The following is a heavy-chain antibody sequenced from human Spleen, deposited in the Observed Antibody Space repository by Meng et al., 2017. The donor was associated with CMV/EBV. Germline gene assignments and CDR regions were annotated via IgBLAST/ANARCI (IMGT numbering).Heavy chain of an antibody. CDR2: IHPHRGDT. CDR1: GYTFTAHY. V-gene: IGHV1-2*02. D-gene: IGHD6-6*01. Sequence: ASVKVSCKASGYTFTAHYFHWVRQAPGQGLEWMGWIHPHRGDTNYAQQFQGRVTLTRDTSINTGYMELTRLTSDDTAVYYCAKDGGVATRRGEGFDNWGQGTLVTVSS. CDR3: AKDGGVATRRGEGFDN. J-gene: IGHJ4*02.